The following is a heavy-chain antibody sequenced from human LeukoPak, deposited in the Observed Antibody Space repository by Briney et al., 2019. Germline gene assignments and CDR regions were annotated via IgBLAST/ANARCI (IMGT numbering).Heavy chain of an antibody. D-gene: IGHD5-18*01. V-gene: IGHV1-69*01. CDR3: ARGGTAMVTDTFDY. Sequence: SVKVSCKASGGTFSSYAISWVRQAPGQRLEWMGGIIPIFGTANYAQKFQGRVTITADESTSTAYMELSSLRSEDTAVYYCARGGTAMVTDTFDYWGQGTLVTVSS. CDR2: IIPIFGTA. J-gene: IGHJ4*02. CDR1: GGTFSSYA.